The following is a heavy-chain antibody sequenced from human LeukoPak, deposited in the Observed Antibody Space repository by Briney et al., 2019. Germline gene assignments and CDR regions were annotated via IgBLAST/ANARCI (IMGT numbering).Heavy chain of an antibody. CDR2: INPNSGGT. V-gene: IGHV1-2*02. Sequence: ASVKVSCKASGYTFTGYYMHWVRQAPGQGLEWMGWINPNSGGTNYAQKFQGRVTMTRDTSISTAYMELSRLRPDDTAVYYCARPRTSYDSSGYYYNWGQGTLVTVSS. CDR3: ARPRTSYDSSGYYYN. D-gene: IGHD3-22*01. J-gene: IGHJ4*02. CDR1: GYTFTGYY.